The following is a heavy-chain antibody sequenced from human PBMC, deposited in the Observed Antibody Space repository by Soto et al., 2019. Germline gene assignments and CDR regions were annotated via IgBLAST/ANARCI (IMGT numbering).Heavy chain of an antibody. J-gene: IGHJ4*02. CDR3: ARDFFGAASGFDY. D-gene: IGHD3-16*01. CDR1: GGSISNYY. V-gene: IGHV4-4*07. Sequence: SETLSITCTVSGGSISNYYWSWIRQPAGKGLEWIGRIYSSGSTNYNPSLKSRVTMSVDTSKNQLSLKLSYVTAADTAVYYCARDFFGAASGFDYWGQGILVTVSS. CDR2: IYSSGST.